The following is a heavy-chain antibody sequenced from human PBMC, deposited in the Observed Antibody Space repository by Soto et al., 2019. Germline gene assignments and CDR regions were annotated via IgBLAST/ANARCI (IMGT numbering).Heavy chain of an antibody. J-gene: IGHJ5*02. CDR3: ARDSPVACRDWFDP. CDR2: ISTDNGNT. V-gene: IGHV1-18*04. CDR1: GYTFTSYG. Sequence: ASVKVSCKASGYTFTSYGISWVRQAPGQGLEWMGWISTDNGNTDYAQKFQGRVTMTTDTSTGTAYMELRSLRSDDTAVYYCARDSPVACRDWFDPWGPGTTVTVST.